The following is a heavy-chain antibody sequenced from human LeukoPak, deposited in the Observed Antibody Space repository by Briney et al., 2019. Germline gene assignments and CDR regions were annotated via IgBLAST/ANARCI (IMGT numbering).Heavy chain of an antibody. J-gene: IGHJ4*02. D-gene: IGHD5-18*01. Sequence: GASVKVSCKASGYTFTGNFMHWVRQAPGQGLEWMGWINPNSGGTNYAQKFQGRVTMTRDTSISTAYMELSRLKSDDTAVYYCARAPAMGAGIDYWGQGTLVTVSS. CDR1: GYTFTGNF. V-gene: IGHV1-2*02. CDR2: INPNSGGT. CDR3: ARAPAMGAGIDY.